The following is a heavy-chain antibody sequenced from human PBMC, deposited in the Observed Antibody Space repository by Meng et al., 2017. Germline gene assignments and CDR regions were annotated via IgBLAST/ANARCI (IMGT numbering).Heavy chain of an antibody. CDR2: IDPKSGDT. J-gene: IGHJ4*02. V-gene: IGHV1-2*06. Sequence: ASVKVSCKPSGYNFPDYWLHWVLRAPGQGLEWMGRIDPKSGDTHYAQRFQGRVTMTGDTSISTAYMELSGLRSDDTAMYYCARDEDISAAGKLFGDYWGQGTLVTVSS. CDR3: ARDEDISAAGKLFGDY. D-gene: IGHD6-13*01. CDR1: GYNFPDYW.